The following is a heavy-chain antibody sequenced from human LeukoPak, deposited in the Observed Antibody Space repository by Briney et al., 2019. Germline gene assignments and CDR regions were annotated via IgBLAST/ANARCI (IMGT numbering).Heavy chain of an antibody. CDR1: GGSISSYY. J-gene: IGHJ4*02. D-gene: IGHD6-19*01. Sequence: SETLSLTCTVSGGSISSYYWSWIRQPAGKGLEWIGRIYTSGSTNYNPSLKGRATMSVDTSKNQFSLKLSSVTAADTAVYYCARVRGVAGTYAFDYWGQGTLVTVSS. V-gene: IGHV4-4*07. CDR2: IYTSGST. CDR3: ARVRGVAGTYAFDY.